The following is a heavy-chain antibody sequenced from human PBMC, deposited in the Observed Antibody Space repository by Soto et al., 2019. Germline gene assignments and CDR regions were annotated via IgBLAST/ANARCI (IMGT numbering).Heavy chain of an antibody. J-gene: IGHJ5*02. V-gene: IGHV1-3*01. Sequence: ASVKVSCKASGYTFTSYGIHWVRQAPGQRLEWMGWINAANGDTKYSPKFQGRVTITRDTSASTAYMELSSLRSEDTAVYYCVRRHVSATGIHWFDPWGQGPLVTVSS. CDR1: GYTFTSYG. D-gene: IGHD6-13*01. CDR2: INAANGDT. CDR3: VRRHVSATGIHWFDP.